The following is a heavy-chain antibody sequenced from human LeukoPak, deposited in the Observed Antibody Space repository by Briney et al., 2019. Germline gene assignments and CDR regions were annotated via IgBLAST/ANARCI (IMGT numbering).Heavy chain of an antibody. D-gene: IGHD6-13*01. Sequence: SGGSLRLSCAASGFTFSSSWMTWVRQAPGKGLAWVANIKQDGSEIFYVDSVKGRFTMSRDNAKSSLYLQMNSLRAEDTAVYYCANVGQQLALDHWGQGTLVTVSS. CDR1: GFTFSSSW. CDR2: IKQDGSEI. CDR3: ANVGQQLALDH. J-gene: IGHJ4*02. V-gene: IGHV3-7*02.